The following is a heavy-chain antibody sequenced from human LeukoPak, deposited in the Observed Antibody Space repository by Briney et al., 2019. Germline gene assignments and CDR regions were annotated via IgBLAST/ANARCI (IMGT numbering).Heavy chain of an antibody. J-gene: IGHJ6*02. Sequence: GGSLRLSCAASGFTFSSYGMHWVRQAPGKGLEWVAVISYDGSNKYYADSVKGRFTTSRDNSKNTLYLQMNSLRAEDTAVYYCAKDRDIAARYYYGMDVWGQGTTVTVSS. CDR2: ISYDGSNK. CDR3: AKDRDIAARYYYGMDV. D-gene: IGHD6-6*01. V-gene: IGHV3-30*18. CDR1: GFTFSSYG.